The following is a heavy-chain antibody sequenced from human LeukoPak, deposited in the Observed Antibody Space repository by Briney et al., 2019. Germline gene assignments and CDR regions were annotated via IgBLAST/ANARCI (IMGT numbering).Heavy chain of an antibody. V-gene: IGHV1-2*02. CDR3: ARDGNYDSSGYQTLDYYYMDV. CDR1: GYTFTGYY. J-gene: IGHJ6*03. CDR2: INPNSGGT. Sequence: ASVKVSCKASGYTFTGYYMHWVRQAPGQGLEWVGWINPNSGGTNYAQKFQGRVTMTRDTSISTAYMELSRLRSDDTAVYYCARDGNYDSSGYQTLDYYYMDVWGKGTTVTVSS. D-gene: IGHD3-22*01.